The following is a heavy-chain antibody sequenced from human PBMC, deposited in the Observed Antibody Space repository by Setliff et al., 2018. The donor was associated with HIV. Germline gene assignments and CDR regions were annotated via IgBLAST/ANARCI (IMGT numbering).Heavy chain of an antibody. D-gene: IGHD2-2*02. CDR1: GFSVSTYW. Sequence: GGSLRLSCAASGFSVSTYWMNWVRQAPGKGLVWVSRIDSDGSDITYADSVKGRFTISRDNAKNTLFLQMNSLRAEDTAVYYCARGGRYCSTISCYNYYYYMDVWGKGTTVTVSS. CDR2: IDSDGSDI. J-gene: IGHJ6*03. V-gene: IGHV3-74*01. CDR3: ARGGRYCSTISCYNYYYYMDV.